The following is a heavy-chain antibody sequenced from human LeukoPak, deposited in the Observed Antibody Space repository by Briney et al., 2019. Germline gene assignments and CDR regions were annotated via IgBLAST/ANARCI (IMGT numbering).Heavy chain of an antibody. D-gene: IGHD3-9*01. J-gene: IGHJ6*03. CDR2: ISGNGGST. CDR3: ARAGVIRYGAWLINYDMDV. CDR1: GLPFTKHD. V-gene: IGHV3-64*01. Sequence: GGPLRLSCTASGLPFTKHDKQWVRQAPGEGLEYVSAISGNGGSTYYANSVKGRFTISRDNSKNTVYLQMDSLRAEDMAVYYCARAGVIRYGAWLINYDMDVWGKGTTVTASS.